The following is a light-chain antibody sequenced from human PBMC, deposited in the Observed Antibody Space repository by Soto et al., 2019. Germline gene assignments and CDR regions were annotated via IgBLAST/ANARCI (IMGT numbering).Light chain of an antibody. CDR1: QGITNY. V-gene: IGKV1-27*01. Sequence: DIQMTQSPSSLSASVGDRVTITCRASQGITNYLAWYQQKPGKVPKLLIYAASTLQSGVPSRFSGSGSGTDFILTISSLQPEDVATHYCQKYNGAPRAFGQGTKVEIK. CDR2: AAS. CDR3: QKYNGAPRA. J-gene: IGKJ1*01.